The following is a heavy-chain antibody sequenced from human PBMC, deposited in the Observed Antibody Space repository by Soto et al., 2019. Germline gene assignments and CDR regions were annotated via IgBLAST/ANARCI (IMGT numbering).Heavy chain of an antibody. CDR2: ISAYNGNT. CDR3: ARERGYDTSGYYLYYYYYGMDV. CDR1: GYTFTSYG. J-gene: IGHJ6*02. D-gene: IGHD3-22*01. Sequence: ASVKVSCKTSGYTFTSYGISWVRQAPGQGLERMGWISAYNGNTNYAQKLQGRVTMTTDTSTSTAYMELRSLRSDDTAVYYCARERGYDTSGYYLYYYYYGMDVWGQGTTVTVSS. V-gene: IGHV1-18*04.